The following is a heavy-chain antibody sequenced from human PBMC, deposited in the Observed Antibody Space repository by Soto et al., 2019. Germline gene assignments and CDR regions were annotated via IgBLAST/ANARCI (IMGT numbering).Heavy chain of an antibody. CDR1: GGSISSGDYY. CDR2: IYYSGST. Sequence: QVQLQESGPGLVKPSQTLSLTCTVSGGSISSGDYYWSWIRQPPGKGLEWIGYIYYSGSTYYNPSLKSRVTISVDTPKNQFSLKLSSVTAADTAVYYCARALTGRDWYFDLWGRGTLVTVSS. CDR3: ARALTGRDWYFDL. D-gene: IGHD7-27*01. V-gene: IGHV4-30-4*01. J-gene: IGHJ2*01.